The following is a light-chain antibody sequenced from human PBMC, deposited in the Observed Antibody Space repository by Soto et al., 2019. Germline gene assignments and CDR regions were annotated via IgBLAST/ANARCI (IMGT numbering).Light chain of an antibody. CDR1: SSDVGIYNL. Sequence: QSALTQPASVSGSPGQSITISCTGTSSDVGIYNLVSWYQQHPGKAPKLMIYEGSERPSGVSNRFSGSKSGNTASLTISGLQGEDEADYYCCSYAGSGPFVVFGGGTKLTVL. CDR3: CSYAGSGPFVV. J-gene: IGLJ2*01. CDR2: EGS. V-gene: IGLV2-23*03.